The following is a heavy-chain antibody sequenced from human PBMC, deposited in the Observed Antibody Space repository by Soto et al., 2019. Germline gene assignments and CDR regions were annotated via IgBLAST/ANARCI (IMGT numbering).Heavy chain of an antibody. D-gene: IGHD2-2*01. J-gene: IGHJ1*01. CDR2: IYYSGST. CDR1: GGSISSYY. Sequence: SETLSLTCTFSGGSISSYYWSWIRQPPGKGLEWIGYIYYSGSTNYNPSLKSRVTISVDTSKNQFSLKLSSVTAADTAVYYCARYGGYCSSTSCYFAEYFQHWGQGTLVTVSS. CDR3: ARYGGYCSSTSCYFAEYFQH. V-gene: IGHV4-59*08.